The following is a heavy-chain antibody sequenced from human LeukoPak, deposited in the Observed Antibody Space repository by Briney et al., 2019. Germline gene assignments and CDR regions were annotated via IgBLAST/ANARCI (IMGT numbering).Heavy chain of an antibody. CDR2: INHSGST. CDR3: ARGGIVVVPARRYFDY. Sequence: SETLSLTCAVYGGSFSGYYWSWIRQPPGKGLEWIGEINHSGSTNHNPSLKSRVTISVDTSKNQFSLKLSSVTAADTAVYYCARGGIVVVPARRYFDYWGQGTLVTVSS. J-gene: IGHJ4*02. D-gene: IGHD2-2*01. CDR1: GGSFSGYY. V-gene: IGHV4-34*01.